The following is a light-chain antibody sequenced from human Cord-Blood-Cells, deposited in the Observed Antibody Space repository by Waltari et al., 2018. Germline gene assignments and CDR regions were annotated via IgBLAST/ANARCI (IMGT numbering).Light chain of an antibody. J-gene: IGLJ1*01. V-gene: IGLV3-25*03. CDR1: ALPKQY. Sequence: SYELTQPPSVSVSPGQPARITCSGDALPKQYAYWYQQKPGQAPVLVIYKDSERPSGIPDRFSGSSSGTTVTLTISGVQAEDEADYYCQSADSSGTYYVFGTGTKVTVL. CDR3: QSADSSGTYYV. CDR2: KDS.